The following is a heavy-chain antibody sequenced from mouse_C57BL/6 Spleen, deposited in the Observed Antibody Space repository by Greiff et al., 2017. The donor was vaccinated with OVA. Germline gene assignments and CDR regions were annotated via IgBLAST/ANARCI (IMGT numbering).Heavy chain of an antibody. J-gene: IGHJ2*01. CDR3: ARGDYYYGSLDY. CDR2: INPSNGGT. V-gene: IGHV1-53*01. D-gene: IGHD1-1*01. CDR1: GYTFTSYW. Sequence: QVQLQQPGTELVKPGASVKLSCKASGYTFTSYWMHWVKQRPGQGLEWIGNINPSNGGTNYNEKFKSKATLTVDKSSSTAYMQLSSLTSEDTAVYDCARGDYYYGSLDYWGQGTTLTVSS.